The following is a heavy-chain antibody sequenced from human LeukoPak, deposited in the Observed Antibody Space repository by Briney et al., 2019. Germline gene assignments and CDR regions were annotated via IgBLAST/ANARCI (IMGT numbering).Heavy chain of an antibody. V-gene: IGHV3-66*02. CDR3: AGRRVLDASFDY. Sequence: GGSLRLSCAASGFTVSGNYMSWVRQAPGKGLEWVSVIYSSDNTYYIDSVKGRFTISRDNSKNTLYLQMNSLRAEDTSVYYCAGRRVLDASFDYWGQGTLVTVSS. CDR1: GFTVSGNY. J-gene: IGHJ4*02. D-gene: IGHD3-16*01. CDR2: IYSSDNT.